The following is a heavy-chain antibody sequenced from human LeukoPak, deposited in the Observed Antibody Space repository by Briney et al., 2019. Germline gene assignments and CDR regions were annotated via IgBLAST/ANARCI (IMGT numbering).Heavy chain of an antibody. Sequence: ALVKVSCKASGYTFTSYGISWVRQAPGQGLEWMGWISAYNGNTNYAQKLQGRVTMTTDTSTSTAYMELRSLRSDDTAVYYCARGAVLRFLLDWFDPWGQGTLVTVSS. D-gene: IGHD3-3*01. V-gene: IGHV1-18*01. J-gene: IGHJ5*02. CDR1: GYTFTSYG. CDR3: ARGAVLRFLLDWFDP. CDR2: ISAYNGNT.